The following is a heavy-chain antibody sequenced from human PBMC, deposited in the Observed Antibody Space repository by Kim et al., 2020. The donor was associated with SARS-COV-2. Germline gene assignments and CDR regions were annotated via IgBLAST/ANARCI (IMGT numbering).Heavy chain of an antibody. D-gene: IGHD6-13*01. V-gene: IGHV1-3*01. CDR2: INAGNGNT. CDR1: GYTFTSYA. J-gene: IGHJ4*02. Sequence: ASVKVSCKASGYTFTSYAMHWVRQAPGQRLEWMGWINAGNGNTKYSQKFQRRVTITRDTSASTAYMELSSLRSEDTAVYYCARDRPPGIAAAGYWGQGTLVTVSS. CDR3: ARDRPPGIAAAGY.